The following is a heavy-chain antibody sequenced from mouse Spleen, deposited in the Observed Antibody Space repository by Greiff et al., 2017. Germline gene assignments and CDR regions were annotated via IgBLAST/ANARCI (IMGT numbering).Heavy chain of an antibody. CDR1: GFTFSSYA. V-gene: IGHV5-9-1*02. CDR2: ISSGGDYI. Sequence: EVQGVESGEGLVKPGGSLKLSCAASGFTFSSYAMSWVRQTPETRLEWVAYISSGGDYIYYADTVKGRFTISRDNARNTLYLQMSSLKSEDTAMYYCTRADRSYWYFDVWGTGTTVTVSS. CDR3: TRADRSYWYFDV. J-gene: IGHJ1*03.